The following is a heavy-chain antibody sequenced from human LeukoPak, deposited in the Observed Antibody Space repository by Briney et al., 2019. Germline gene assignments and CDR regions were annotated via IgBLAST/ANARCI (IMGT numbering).Heavy chain of an antibody. J-gene: IGHJ5*02. CDR2: IIPIFGTA. CDR3: AGAVAGTNWFDP. D-gene: IGHD6-19*01. CDR1: GGTSSRFA. V-gene: IGHV1-69*13. Sequence: SVKVSCKTSGGTSSRFAISWVRQAPGQGLEWMGGIIPIFGTANYAQKFQGRVTITADESTSTAYVELSSLRSEDTAVYYCAGAVAGTNWFDPWGQGTLVTVSS.